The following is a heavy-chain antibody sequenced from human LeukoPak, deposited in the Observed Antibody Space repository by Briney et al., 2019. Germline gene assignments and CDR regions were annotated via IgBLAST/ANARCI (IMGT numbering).Heavy chain of an antibody. V-gene: IGHV1-69*05. J-gene: IGHJ1*01. Sequence: SVRVSCKASGGTFSSYAISWVRQAPGQGLEWMGGIIPIFGTANYAQKFQGRVTITTDESTSTAYMELSSLRSEDTAVYCCARVACSGGSCYFEYFQHWGQGTLVTVSS. CDR3: ARVACSGGSCYFEYFQH. D-gene: IGHD2-15*01. CDR2: IIPIFGTA. CDR1: GGTFSSYA.